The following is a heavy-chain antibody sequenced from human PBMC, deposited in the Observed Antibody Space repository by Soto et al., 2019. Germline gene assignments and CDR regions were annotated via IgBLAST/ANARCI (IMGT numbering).Heavy chain of an antibody. J-gene: IGHJ6*02. D-gene: IGHD3-22*01. V-gene: IGHV3-53*01. CDR3: ARGDYYDSSGYAPTLVFGMDV. Sequence: GGSLRLSCAASGFTVSSNYMNWVRQAPGKGLEWVSVIYSGGSTYYADSVKGRFTISRHNSKNTLYLQMNSLRAEDTAVYYCARGDYYDSSGYAPTLVFGMDVWGQGTTVTVSS. CDR2: IYSGGST. CDR1: GFTVSSNY.